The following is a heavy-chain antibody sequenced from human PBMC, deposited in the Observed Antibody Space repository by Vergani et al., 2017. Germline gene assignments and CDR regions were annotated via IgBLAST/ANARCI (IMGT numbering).Heavy chain of an antibody. D-gene: IGHD3-22*01. CDR2: IKQDGSEK. CDR3: ASTTYYYDSSGYYPQYYFDY. Sequence: EVQLVESGEGLVQPGGSLRLSCAASGFTFSSYWMSWVRQAPGKGLEWVANIKQDGSEKYYVDSVKGRFTISRDNAKNSLYLQMNSLRAEDTAVYYCASTTYYYDSSGYYPQYYFDYWGQGTLVTVSS. V-gene: IGHV3-7*01. J-gene: IGHJ4*02. CDR1: GFTFSSYW.